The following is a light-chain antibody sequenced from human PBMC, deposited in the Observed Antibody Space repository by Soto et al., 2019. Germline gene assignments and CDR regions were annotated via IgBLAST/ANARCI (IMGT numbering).Light chain of an antibody. CDR2: SAS. CDR3: QQSYSFPYT. Sequence: DIQMTQSPSSLSASVGDRVSITCRARQNIHTYLNWYQQKPGKAPQVLIYSASSLQSGVPPRFSGSGSGTDFTLTINRLQPEDVATYFCQQSYSFPYTFGRGTKLEIK. J-gene: IGKJ2*01. CDR1: QNIHTY. V-gene: IGKV1-39*01.